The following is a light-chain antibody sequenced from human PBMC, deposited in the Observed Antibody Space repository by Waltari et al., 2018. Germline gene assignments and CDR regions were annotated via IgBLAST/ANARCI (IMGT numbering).Light chain of an antibody. CDR1: QDIRRY. J-gene: IGKJ1*01. Sequence: DIQLTQSPSSSSATVGNSVSTTCRASQDIRRYLNWYHHKPTKAPELLIYGASNLQYGVPSRFSASVSGANFTLTISGLQPEDFAIYYCQQSLSMPWTFGQGTRVDIK. V-gene: IGKV1-39*01. CDR2: GAS. CDR3: QQSLSMPWT.